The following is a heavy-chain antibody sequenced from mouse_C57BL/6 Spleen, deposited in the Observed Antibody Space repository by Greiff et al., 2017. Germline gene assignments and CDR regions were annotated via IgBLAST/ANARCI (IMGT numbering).Heavy chain of an antibody. Sequence: EVKLMESGAELVRPGASVKLSCTASGFNIKDDYMHWVKQRPEQGLEWIGWIDPENGDTEYASKFQGNATITADTSSITAYLQLSSLTSEDTAAYYCTTNYDGNYRFAYWGQGTLVTVSA. CDR3: TTNYDGNYRFAY. CDR1: GFNIKDDY. D-gene: IGHD2-1*01. V-gene: IGHV14-4*01. J-gene: IGHJ3*01. CDR2: IDPENGDT.